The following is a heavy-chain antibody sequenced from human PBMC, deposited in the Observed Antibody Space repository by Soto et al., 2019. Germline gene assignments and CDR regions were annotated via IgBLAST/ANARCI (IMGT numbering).Heavy chain of an antibody. CDR3: ATRGIAAAGIDY. CDR2: ISGSGGST. D-gene: IGHD6-13*01. J-gene: IGHJ4*02. V-gene: IGHV3-23*01. Sequence: GGSLRLSCAASGFTFSSYAMSWVRQAPGKGLEWVSAISGSGGSTYYADTVKGRFTISRDNSKNTLYLQMNSLRAEDTAVYYCATRGIAAAGIDYWGQGTLVTVSS. CDR1: GFTFSSYA.